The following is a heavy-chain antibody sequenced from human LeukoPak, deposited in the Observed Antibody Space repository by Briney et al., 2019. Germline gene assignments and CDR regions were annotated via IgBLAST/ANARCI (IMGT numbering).Heavy chain of an antibody. Sequence: GASVKVSCKASGYTFTSYGISWVRQAPGQGLEWMGWISAYNGNTNYAQKLQGRVTMTTDTSTSTAYMELSSLRSEDTAVYYCARDLKTYYDFWSGYYKGYYYMDVWGKGTTVTVSS. CDR1: GYTFTSYG. J-gene: IGHJ6*03. D-gene: IGHD3-3*01. CDR2: ISAYNGNT. CDR3: ARDLKTYYDFWSGYYKGYYYMDV. V-gene: IGHV1-18*01.